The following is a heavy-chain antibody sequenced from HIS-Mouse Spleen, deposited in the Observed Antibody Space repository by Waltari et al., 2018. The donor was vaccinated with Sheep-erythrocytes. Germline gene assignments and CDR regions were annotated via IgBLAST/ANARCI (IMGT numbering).Heavy chain of an antibody. J-gene: IGHJ3*02. CDR3: ARDSTSDAFDI. D-gene: IGHD6-6*01. CDR2: ISSSSSYI. V-gene: IGHV3-21*01. Sequence: KGLEWVSSISSSSSYIYYADSVKGRFTIPRDNAKNSLYLQMNSLRAEDTAVYYCARDSTSDAFDIWGQGTMVTVSS.